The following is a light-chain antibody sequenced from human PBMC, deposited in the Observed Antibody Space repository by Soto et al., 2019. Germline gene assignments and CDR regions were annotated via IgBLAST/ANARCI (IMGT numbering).Light chain of an antibody. CDR2: ATS. J-gene: IGKJ4*01. Sequence: DIQMTQSPSTLSASVGDRVTITCRASQTINSWLAWYQQKPGQAPKLLIYATSNLESGVPSRFSGSGSGTDFSLTISSLQPDDFATYYCQQYKSCSLTFGGGTRVEVK. CDR1: QTINSW. V-gene: IGKV1-5*03. CDR3: QQYKSCSLT.